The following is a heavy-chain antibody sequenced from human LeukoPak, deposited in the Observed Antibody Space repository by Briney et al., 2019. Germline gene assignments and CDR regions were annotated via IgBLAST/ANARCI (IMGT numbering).Heavy chain of an antibody. J-gene: IGHJ4*02. CDR3: AKDMYRLNMVTAFDY. Sequence: GGSLRLSCSASGFNFNNYVMSWVRQAPGKGLEWVSGISGSTYRTYNADSVKGRFTISRDNSKNTLNLQMNSLRAEDTAVYYCAKDMYRLNMVTAFDYWGQGTLVTVSS. V-gene: IGHV3-23*01. CDR2: ISGSTYRT. D-gene: IGHD2-21*02. CDR1: GFNFNNYV.